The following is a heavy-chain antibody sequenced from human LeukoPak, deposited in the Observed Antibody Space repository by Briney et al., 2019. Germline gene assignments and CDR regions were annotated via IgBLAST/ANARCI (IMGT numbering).Heavy chain of an antibody. D-gene: IGHD3-16*01. Sequence: GASVKVSCKASGYTCTSYAMHWVRQATGQSLEWMGWINPGNGNTKYSQKFQGRVAITRDTSASTAYMELSSLRSEDTAVYYCARDRGGAGDFDYWGQGTLVTVSS. CDR2: INPGNGNT. V-gene: IGHV1-3*01. CDR3: ARDRGGAGDFDY. J-gene: IGHJ4*02. CDR1: GYTCTSYA.